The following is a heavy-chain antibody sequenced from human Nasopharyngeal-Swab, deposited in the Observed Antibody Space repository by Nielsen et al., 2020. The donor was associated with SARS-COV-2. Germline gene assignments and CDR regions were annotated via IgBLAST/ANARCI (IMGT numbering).Heavy chain of an antibody. J-gene: IGHJ4*02. Sequence: WIRQPPGKGLEWIGYIYYSGSTNYNPSLKSRVTISVDTSKNQFSLKLSSVTAADTAVYYCARGPQGGSRRPYYFDYWGQGTLVTVSS. D-gene: IGHD1-26*01. CDR3: ARGPQGGSRRPYYFDY. CDR2: IYYSGST. V-gene: IGHV4-59*12.